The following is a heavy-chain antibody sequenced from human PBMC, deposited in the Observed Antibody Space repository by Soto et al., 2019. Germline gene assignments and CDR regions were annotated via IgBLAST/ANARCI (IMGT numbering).Heavy chain of an antibody. CDR3: PSIIWNVDANRDGTLNI. CDR2: LSSSGAT. D-gene: IGHD1-1*01. V-gene: IGHV4-59*08. J-gene: IGHJ3*02. CDR1: GGSVSDYY. Sequence: QLQLEESGPGLVKPSETLSLTCSVSGGSVSDYYWPWIRQSPGKGLEWIGYLSSSGATSYSPPLRRRVTISLDSSKNHLSLMMTSVTAADAALYYCPSIIWNVDANRDGTLNIWGEGTLVTVSS.